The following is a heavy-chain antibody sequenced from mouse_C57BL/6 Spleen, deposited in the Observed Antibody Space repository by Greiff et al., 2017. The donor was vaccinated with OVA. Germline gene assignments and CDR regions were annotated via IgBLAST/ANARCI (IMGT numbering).Heavy chain of an antibody. J-gene: IGHJ2*01. D-gene: IGHD1-1*01. CDR3: ARGKRCYYEDY. CDR1: GYSITSGYY. V-gene: IGHV3-6*01. CDR2: ISYDGSN. Sequence: EVQLQESGPGLVKPSQSLSLTCSVPGYSITSGYYWNWIRQFPGNKLEWMGYISYDGSNNYNPTLKNRISITRDTSKNQFFLKLNSVTTEDTATYYSARGKRCYYEDYWGQGTTLTVSS.